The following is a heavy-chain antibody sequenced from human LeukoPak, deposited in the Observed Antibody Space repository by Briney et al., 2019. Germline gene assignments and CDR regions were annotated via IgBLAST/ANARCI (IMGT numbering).Heavy chain of an antibody. Sequence: ASVKVSCKASGYTFTGYYMHWVRQAPGQGLEWMGWINPNSGGTNYAQKFQGRVTMTTDTSTSTAYMELRSLRSDDTAVYYCARGLLATDILTPFDPWGQGTLVTVSS. V-gene: IGHV1-2*02. CDR3: ARGLLATDILTPFDP. CDR2: INPNSGGT. J-gene: IGHJ5*02. CDR1: GYTFTGYY. D-gene: IGHD3-9*01.